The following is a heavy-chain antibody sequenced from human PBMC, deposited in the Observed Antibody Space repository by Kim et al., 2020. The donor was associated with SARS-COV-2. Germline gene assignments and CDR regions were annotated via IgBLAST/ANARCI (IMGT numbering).Heavy chain of an antibody. J-gene: IGHJ6*01. D-gene: IGHD3-10*01. Sequence: SETLSLTCAVYGGSFSGYYWSWIRQPPGKGLEWVWEINHSGSTNYNPSLKSRITISIDAATNQFSLKLSSMTAADAAVYYCERLKYYYGSGSYSCYYYYG. V-gene: IGHV4-34*01. CDR3: ERLKYYYGSGSYSCYYYYG. CDR2: INHSGST. CDR1: GGSFSGYY.